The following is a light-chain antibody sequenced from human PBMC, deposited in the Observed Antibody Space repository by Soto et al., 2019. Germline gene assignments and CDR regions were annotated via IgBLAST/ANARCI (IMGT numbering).Light chain of an antibody. CDR1: QTLAYY. CDR2: DAS. Sequence: EVVLTQAPATLSFSPGERATRACRASQTLAYYLACYQQRPGQAPMLLIYDASNRATGIPAGFSGSGSGTHCTLPSRSLEPEDSAVYYCQQRSDSYPFGQATTREI. J-gene: IGKJ2*01. V-gene: IGKV3-11*01. CDR3: QQRSDSYP.